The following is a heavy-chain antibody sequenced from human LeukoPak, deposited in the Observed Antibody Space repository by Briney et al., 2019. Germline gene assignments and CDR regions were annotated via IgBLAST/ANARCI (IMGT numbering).Heavy chain of an antibody. J-gene: IGHJ4*02. V-gene: IGHV1-69*05. CDR1: GGTFSSYA. CDR3: AKVRGNDFWSGYWDY. CDR2: IIPIFGTA. Sequence: SVKVSCKASGGTFSSYAISWVRQAPGQGLEWMGRIIPIFGTANYAQKFQGRVTITTDESTSTAYMELSSLRSEDTAVYYCAKVRGNDFWSGYWDYWGQGTLVTVSS. D-gene: IGHD3-3*01.